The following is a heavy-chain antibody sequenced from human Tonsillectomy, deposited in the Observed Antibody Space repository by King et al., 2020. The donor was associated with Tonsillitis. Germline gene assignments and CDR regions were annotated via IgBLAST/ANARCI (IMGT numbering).Heavy chain of an antibody. D-gene: IGHD3-9*01. CDR1: GFTFSSYS. CDR3: ARDLGGMGWYDVLDY. Sequence: VQLVESGGGLVKPGGSLRLSCAASGFTFSSYSMNWVRQAPGKGLEWVSSISSSSSYIYYADSVKGRFTITRDNAKNSLYLQMNSLRAEDTAVYYCARDLGGMGWYDVLDYWGQGTLVTVSS. V-gene: IGHV3-21*01. J-gene: IGHJ4*02. CDR2: ISSSSSYI.